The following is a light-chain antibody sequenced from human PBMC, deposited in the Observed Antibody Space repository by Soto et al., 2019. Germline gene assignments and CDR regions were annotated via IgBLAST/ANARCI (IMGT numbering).Light chain of an antibody. CDR3: QSSDTSLGGV. J-gene: IGLJ2*01. CDR1: GSNIGAGFD. V-gene: IGLV1-40*01. CDR2: GTD. Sequence: QSVLTQPPSVSGAPGQRVTISCTGSGSNIGAGFDVHWYQHVPGTAPKLLIFGTDHRPSGVPDRFSGSKSATSASLAITGLQAEDDAYYYCQSSDTSLGGVFGGGTKLTVL.